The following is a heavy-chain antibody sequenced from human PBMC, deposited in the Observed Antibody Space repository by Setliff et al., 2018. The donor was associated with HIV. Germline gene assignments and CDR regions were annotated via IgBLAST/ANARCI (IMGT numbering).Heavy chain of an antibody. CDR2: ITGSGVST. D-gene: IGHD5-12*01. Sequence: GESLKISCAASGFTFSNYAMTWVRQAPGKGLEWVSGITGSGVSTYYVGSVKGRFTISRDNSKSTLYLQMNGLRVEDTATYFCARDSGNTGSYLGYRVPFAHWGQGTVVTVSS. V-gene: IGHV3-23*01. CDR1: GFTFSNYA. CDR3: ARDSGNTGSYLGYRVPFAH. J-gene: IGHJ4*02.